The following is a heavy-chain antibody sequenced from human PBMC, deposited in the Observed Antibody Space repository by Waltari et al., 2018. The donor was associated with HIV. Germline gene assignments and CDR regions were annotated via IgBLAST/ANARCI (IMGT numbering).Heavy chain of an antibody. Sequence: QLQLQESGPGLVKPSETLSLTCTVSGGSISSSSYYWGWIRQPPGKGLEWIGSIYYSGSTYYNPARKSRVTISVDTSKNQFSLKLSSVTAADTAVYYCARSDCSGGSCDRGYFDYWGQGTLVTVSS. J-gene: IGHJ4*02. D-gene: IGHD2-15*01. CDR3: ARSDCSGGSCDRGYFDY. V-gene: IGHV4-39*01. CDR1: GGSISSSSYY. CDR2: IYYSGST.